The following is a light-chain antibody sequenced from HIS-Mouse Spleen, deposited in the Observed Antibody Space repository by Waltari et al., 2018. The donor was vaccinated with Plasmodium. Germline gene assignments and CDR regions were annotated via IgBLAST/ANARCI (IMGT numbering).Light chain of an antibody. V-gene: IGLV3-10*01. CDR3: YSTDSSGNHRV. Sequence: SYELTQPPPVSVSQRQTARITCSGDALPKKYAYWDQQKSGHAPVLVSYEDRKRPSGIPERFSGSSSGTMATLTISGAQVEDEADYYCYSTDSSGNHRVFGGGTKLTVL. J-gene: IGLJ3*02. CDR1: ALPKKY. CDR2: EDR.